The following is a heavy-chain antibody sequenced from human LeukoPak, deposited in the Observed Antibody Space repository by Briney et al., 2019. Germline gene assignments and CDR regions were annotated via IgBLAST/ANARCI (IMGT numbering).Heavy chain of an antibody. CDR3: TSVQVGATVGYYGMDV. CDR1: GFTFGDYA. Sequence: GGSLRLSCTGSGFTFGDYAMNWVRQAPGKGLEWVGFIRTKTYRGTTEYAASVKGRFTISRDDSKSIAYLQMNSLKTEDTAVYYCTSVQVGATVGYYGMDVWGQGTTVTVSS. V-gene: IGHV3-49*04. CDR2: IRTKTYRGTT. J-gene: IGHJ6*02. D-gene: IGHD1-26*01.